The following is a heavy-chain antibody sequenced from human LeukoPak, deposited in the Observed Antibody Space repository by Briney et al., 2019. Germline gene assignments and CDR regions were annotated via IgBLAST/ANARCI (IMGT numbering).Heavy chain of an antibody. D-gene: IGHD3-16*01. V-gene: IGHV3-9*01. Sequence: GRSLRLSCAASGFTFDDYAMHWVRQAPGKGLEWVSGISWNSGSIGYADSVKGRFTISRDNAKNSLYLQMNSLRAEDTALYYCAKDMGAGRGAFDIWGQGTMVTVSS. CDR2: ISWNSGSI. J-gene: IGHJ3*02. CDR3: AKDMGAGRGAFDI. CDR1: GFTFDDYA.